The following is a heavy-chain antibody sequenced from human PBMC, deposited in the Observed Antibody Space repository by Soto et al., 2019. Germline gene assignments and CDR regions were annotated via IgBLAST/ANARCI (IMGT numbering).Heavy chain of an antibody. D-gene: IGHD6-13*01. CDR3: ALTLRGYSSSWYGDFQH. Sequence: EVQLVESGGGLVQPGGSLRLSCAASGFTVSSNYMSWVRRAPGKGLEWVSVIYSGGSTYYADSVKGRFTISRDNSKNTLYLQMNSLRAEDTAVYYCALTLRGYSSSWYGDFQHWGQGTLVTVSS. V-gene: IGHV3-66*01. J-gene: IGHJ1*01. CDR1: GFTVSSNY. CDR2: IYSGGST.